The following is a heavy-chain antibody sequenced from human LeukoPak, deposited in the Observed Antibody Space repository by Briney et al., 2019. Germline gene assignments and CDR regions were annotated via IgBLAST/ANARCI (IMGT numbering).Heavy chain of an antibody. Sequence: GGSLRLSCVASGFSTSSYAISWVRQAPGQGLEWVSGLLPSANTAYYIDSVKGRFTVSRDSSSNTVYLQMNSLRAEDTALYFCARKGSTKVVIPFGFDYWGQGILVTVSS. CDR2: LLPSANTA. CDR1: GFSTSSYA. D-gene: IGHD2-2*01. V-gene: IGHV3-23*05. J-gene: IGHJ4*02. CDR3: ARKGSTKVVIPFGFDY.